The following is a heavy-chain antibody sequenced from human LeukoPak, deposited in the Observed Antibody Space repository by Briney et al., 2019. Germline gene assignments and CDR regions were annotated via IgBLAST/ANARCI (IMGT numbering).Heavy chain of an antibody. D-gene: IGHD1-26*01. CDR3: ARAPTVRQLLEIDY. CDR2: ISNDENDK. J-gene: IGHJ4*02. CDR1: GSTFRRYA. V-gene: IGHV3-30-3*01. Sequence: GGSLRLSCAASGSTFRRYAMHWVRQAPGKGLDWVAVISNDENDKYYADSVKGRFTISRDNAKNSLYLQMNSLRAEDTAVYYCARAPTVRQLLEIDYWGQGTLVTVSS.